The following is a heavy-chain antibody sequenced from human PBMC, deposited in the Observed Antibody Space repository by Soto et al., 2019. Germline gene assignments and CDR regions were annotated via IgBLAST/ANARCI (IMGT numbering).Heavy chain of an antibody. Sequence: GGSLRLSCAASGFIFSDYYMTWIRQAPGKGLEWVSYIASSSSTIAYADSVKGRFTISRDNAKNSLYLQMNSLTAEDTAVYYCAGVSDFWSGYYQTYYFDYWGQGTLVTVSS. V-gene: IGHV3-11*01. CDR3: AGVSDFWSGYYQTYYFDY. CDR2: IASSSSTI. D-gene: IGHD3-3*01. J-gene: IGHJ4*02. CDR1: GFIFSDYY.